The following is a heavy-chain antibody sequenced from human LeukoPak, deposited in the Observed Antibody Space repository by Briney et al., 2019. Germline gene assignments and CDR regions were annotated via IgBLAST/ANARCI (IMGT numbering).Heavy chain of an antibody. CDR3: AITPPHRSSTSCSEDY. V-gene: IGHV3-48*04. D-gene: IGHD2-2*01. CDR2: ISSNSITI. CDR1: GFTFSSYS. Sequence: GGSLRLSCAASGFTFSSYSMNWVRQAPGKGLEWVSYISSNSITIYYADSVKGRFTISRDNAKNSLYLQMNSLRAEDTAAYYCAITPPHRSSTSCSEDYWGQGTLVTVSS. J-gene: IGHJ4*02.